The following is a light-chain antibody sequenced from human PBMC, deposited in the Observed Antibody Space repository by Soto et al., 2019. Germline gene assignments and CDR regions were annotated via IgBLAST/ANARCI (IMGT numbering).Light chain of an antibody. CDR1: QSVSSSY. V-gene: IGKV3D-20*02. J-gene: IGKJ1*01. CDR2: GAS. CDR3: QHRSNSPPTWT. Sequence: EIVLTQSPGTLSLSPGERATLSCRASQSVSSSYLAWYQQKPGQAPRLLIYGASSRATGIPDRFSGSGSGTDFTLTISRLEPEDFAVYFCQHRSNSPPTWTFGQGTKVEIK.